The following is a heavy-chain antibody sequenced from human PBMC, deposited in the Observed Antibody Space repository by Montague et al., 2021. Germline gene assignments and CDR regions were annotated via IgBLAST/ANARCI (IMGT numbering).Heavy chain of an antibody. CDR2: FYSGGNT. V-gene: IGHV4-39*01. Sequence: SETLSLTCTVSGGSISSTSHYWDWIRQPPGKGLEWIGTFYSGGNTYYNPALKSRVSISADTSNNQFSLKLHSVTAADTAVYFCARARITGTTTPLDYWGQGPRSPS. CDR1: GGSISSTSHY. CDR3: ARARITGTTTPLDY. D-gene: IGHD1/OR15-1a*01. J-gene: IGHJ4*02.